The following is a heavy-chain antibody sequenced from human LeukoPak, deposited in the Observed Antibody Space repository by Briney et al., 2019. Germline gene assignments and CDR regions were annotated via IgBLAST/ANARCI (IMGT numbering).Heavy chain of an antibody. Sequence: GGSLRLSCAASGFTFSSYAMHWVRQAPGKGLEWVAVISYDGSNKYYADSVKGRFTISRDNSKNTLYLQMNSLRAEDTAVYYCAKCRSTSCYYYYYYMDVWGKGTTVTISS. D-gene: IGHD2-2*01. CDR1: GFTFSSYA. V-gene: IGHV3-30*04. J-gene: IGHJ6*03. CDR3: AKCRSTSCYYYYYYMDV. CDR2: ISYDGSNK.